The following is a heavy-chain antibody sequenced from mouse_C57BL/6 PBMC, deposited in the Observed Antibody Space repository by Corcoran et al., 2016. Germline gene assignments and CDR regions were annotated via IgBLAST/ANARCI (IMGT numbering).Heavy chain of an antibody. CDR2: IYPGDGDT. V-gene: IGHV1-80*01. D-gene: IGHD2-3*01. CDR3: ARDGYYAIDY. CDR1: GYAFSSYW. J-gene: IGHJ4*01. Sequence: QVQLQQSGAELVKPGASVKISCKASGYAFSSYWINWVKQRPGKGIEWIGQIYPGDGDTNYNGKFKGKATLPADKSSSTAYMQLSSRTSEYSAGYCCARDGYYAIDYWGQGTSVTVSS.